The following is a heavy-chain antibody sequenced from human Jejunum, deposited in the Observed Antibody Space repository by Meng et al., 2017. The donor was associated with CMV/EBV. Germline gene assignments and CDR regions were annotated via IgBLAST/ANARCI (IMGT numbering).Heavy chain of an antibody. CDR2: ISGSGGST. V-gene: IGHV3-23*01. CDR3: ANYYDSSGYLHH. CDR1: GFTFSRYA. Sequence: GFTFSRYAMSWVRQAPGKGLEWVSAISGSGGSTYYADSVKGRFTISRDNSKNTLYLQMNSLRAEDTAVYYCANYYDSSGYLHHWGQGTLVTVSS. D-gene: IGHD3-22*01. J-gene: IGHJ4*02.